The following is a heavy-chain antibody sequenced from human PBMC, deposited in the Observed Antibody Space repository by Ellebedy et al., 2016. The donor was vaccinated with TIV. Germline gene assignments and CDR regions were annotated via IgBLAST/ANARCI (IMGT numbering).Heavy chain of an antibody. CDR3: AKGRGGGSDSSAPRYYFDY. D-gene: IGHD3-22*01. V-gene: IGHV3-23*01. CDR2: ISNTGSRT. Sequence: PGGSLRLSCAASGFTFSSYAMSRVRQAPGKGLEWVSTISNTGSRTYYADSVEGRFIISKDNSKKTLYLQMNSLRAEDTAVHYCAKGRGGGSDSSAPRYYFDYWGLGTLVTVSS. CDR1: GFTFSSYA. J-gene: IGHJ4*02.